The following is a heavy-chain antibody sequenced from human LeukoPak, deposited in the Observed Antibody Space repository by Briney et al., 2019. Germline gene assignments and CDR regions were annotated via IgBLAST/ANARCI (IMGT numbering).Heavy chain of an antibody. CDR1: GFTFSSYG. CDR3: AREGCSSTSCLGY. Sequence: GRSLRLSCAASGFTFSSYGMHWVRQAPGKGLEWVAVIRYDGSNKYYADSVKGRFTTSRDNSKNTLYLQMNSLRAEDTAVYYCAREGCSSTSCLGYWGQGTLVTVSS. D-gene: IGHD2-2*01. V-gene: IGHV3-33*01. J-gene: IGHJ4*02. CDR2: IRYDGSNK.